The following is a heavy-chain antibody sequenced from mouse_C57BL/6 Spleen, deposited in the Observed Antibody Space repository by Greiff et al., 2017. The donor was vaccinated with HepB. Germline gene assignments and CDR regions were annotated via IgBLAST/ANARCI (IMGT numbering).Heavy chain of an antibody. CDR1: GYAFSSSW. J-gene: IGHJ3*01. CDR3: AHGAWFAY. Sequence: QVQLQQSGPELVKPGASVKISCKASGYAFSSSWMNWVKQRPGKGLEWIGRIYPGDGDTNYNGKFKGKATLTADKSSSTAYMQLSSLTSEDSAVYFCAHGAWFAYWGQGTLVTVSA. V-gene: IGHV1-82*01. CDR2: IYPGDGDT.